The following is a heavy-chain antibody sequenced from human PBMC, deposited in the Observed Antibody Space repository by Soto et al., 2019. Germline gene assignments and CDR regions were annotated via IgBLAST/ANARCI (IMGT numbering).Heavy chain of an antibody. CDR1: GGTFSSYA. CDR2: IIPIFGTA. J-gene: IGHJ6*02. D-gene: IGHD3-16*01. CDR3: ARGQSGGGSGGGVAALYYYYGVDV. V-gene: IGHV1-69*13. Sequence: GASVKVSCKASGGTFSSYAISWVRQAPGQGLEWMGGIIPIFGTANYAQKFQGRVTITADESTSTAYMELSSLRSEDTAVYYCARGQSGGGSGGGVAALYYYYGVDVWGQGTTVTVSS.